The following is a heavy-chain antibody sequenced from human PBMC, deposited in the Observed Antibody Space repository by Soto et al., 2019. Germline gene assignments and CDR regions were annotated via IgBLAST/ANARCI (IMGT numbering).Heavy chain of an antibody. CDR2: IYYSGST. Sequence: SETLSLTCTVSGGSISSYYWSWIRQPPGKGLEWIGYIYYSGSTNYNPSLKSRVTISVDTSKNQFSLKLSSVTAADTAVYYCARDSGYDGYYYYGMDAGGQGSPFT. J-gene: IGHJ6*02. D-gene: IGHD5-12*01. CDR3: ARDSGYDGYYYYGMDA. CDR1: GGSISSYY. V-gene: IGHV4-59*01.